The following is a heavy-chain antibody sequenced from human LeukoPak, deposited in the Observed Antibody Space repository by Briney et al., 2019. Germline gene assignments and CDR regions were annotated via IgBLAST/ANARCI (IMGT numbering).Heavy chain of an antibody. CDR3: TTRWD. CDR1: GFTFSSAW. CDR2: IKRKADGGTT. Sequence: GGSLRLSCAASGFTFSSAWMSWVRQAPGKGLEWVGRIKRKADGGTTDYAAPVKGRFTISRDDSKNTLYLQMNSLKTEDTAVYYCTTRWDWGQGTLVTVSS. J-gene: IGHJ4*02. V-gene: IGHV3-15*01. D-gene: IGHD4-23*01.